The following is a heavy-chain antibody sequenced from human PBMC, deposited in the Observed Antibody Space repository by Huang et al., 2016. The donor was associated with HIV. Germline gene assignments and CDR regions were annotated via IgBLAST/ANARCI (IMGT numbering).Heavy chain of an antibody. CDR2: FDPEEGET. CDR3: ATSTPDVGAGVLRSAFDI. Sequence: QVQLVESGAELKKPGASVRVSCKVSGYTVSELSLHWLRQAPEKGLEWRGGFDPEEGETIYAQRLQGRVTRTEDTSTDTAYMELSSLRPEDTAVYYCATSTPDVGAGVLRSAFDIWGQGTMVTVSS. V-gene: IGHV1-24*01. J-gene: IGHJ3*02. CDR1: GYTVSELS. D-gene: IGHD2-15*01.